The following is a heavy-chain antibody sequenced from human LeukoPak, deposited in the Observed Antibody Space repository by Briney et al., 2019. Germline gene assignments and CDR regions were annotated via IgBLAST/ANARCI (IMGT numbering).Heavy chain of an antibody. D-gene: IGHD3-22*01. V-gene: IGHV1-46*01. J-gene: IGHJ3*02. CDR2: ISPSGGST. CDR1: GYTFTTYY. CDR3: TRTYYYDSSGYYYGRDAFDI. Sequence: ASVRLSCKASGYTFTTYYIHWVRQAPGQGLEWRGIISPSGGSTSYAQKFQGRVTMTRDTSTSTVYMELSSLRSEDTAVYYCTRTYYYDSSGYYYGRDAFDIWGQGTMVTVSS.